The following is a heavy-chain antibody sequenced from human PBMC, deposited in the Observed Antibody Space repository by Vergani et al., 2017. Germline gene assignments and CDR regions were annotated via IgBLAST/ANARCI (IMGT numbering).Heavy chain of an antibody. D-gene: IGHD3-10*01. CDR3: AKDGLAYGSGSWYY. CDR2: ISNDGGNK. Sequence: QVHLVESGGGVVQPGTSLRLSCAASGCSFGSYGMHWVRQSPGKGLEWVAVISNDGGNKYYADSVKGRFTISRDNSKNTVYLQMNSLRTGDTAVYYCAKDGLAYGSGSWYYWGRGTLVTVSS. V-gene: IGHV3-30*18. CDR1: GCSFGSYG. J-gene: IGHJ4*02.